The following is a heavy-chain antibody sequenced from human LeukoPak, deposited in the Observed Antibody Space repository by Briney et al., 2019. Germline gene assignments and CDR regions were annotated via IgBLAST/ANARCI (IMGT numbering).Heavy chain of an antibody. CDR3: ARGWLGSGLDY. Sequence: PSETLSLTCTVSGGSISSGSYYWSWIRQPAGKGLEWIGRIYTSGSTNYNPSLKSRVTISVDTSKNQFSLKLSSVTPEDTAVYYCARGWLGSGLDYWGQGTLVTVSS. CDR1: GGSISSGSYY. V-gene: IGHV4-61*02. CDR2: IYTSGST. J-gene: IGHJ4*02. D-gene: IGHD6-19*01.